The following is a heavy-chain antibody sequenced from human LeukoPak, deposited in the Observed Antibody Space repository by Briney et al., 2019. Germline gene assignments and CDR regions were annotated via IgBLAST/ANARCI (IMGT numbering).Heavy chain of an antibody. Sequence: GGSLRLSCGASEFTFNNYAMSWVRQAPGKRLEWVSAIGDSGIYTYYADSVKGRFTISRDNSKNALYLQMNSLRAEDTAVYYCARRARDDGSGFYFYFDYWGQGTLVTVSS. V-gene: IGHV3-23*01. CDR2: IGDSGIYT. CDR1: EFTFNNYA. CDR3: ARRARDDGSGFYFYFDY. J-gene: IGHJ4*02. D-gene: IGHD3-22*01.